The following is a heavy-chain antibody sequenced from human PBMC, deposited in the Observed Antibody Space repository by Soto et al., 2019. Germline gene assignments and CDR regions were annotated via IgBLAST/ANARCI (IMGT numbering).Heavy chain of an antibody. V-gene: IGHV5-51*01. CDR1: GYSFTSYW. D-gene: IGHD3-22*01. J-gene: IGHJ4*02. CDR3: ATPGPRYYYDRSGYHLDY. CDR2: IYPGDSDT. Sequence: PGESLKISCKGSGYSFTSYWIGWVRQMPGKGLEWMGIIYPGDSDTRYSPSFQGQVTISADKSISTAYLQWSSLKASDTAMYYCATPGPRYYYDRSGYHLDYWGQGTLVTVSS.